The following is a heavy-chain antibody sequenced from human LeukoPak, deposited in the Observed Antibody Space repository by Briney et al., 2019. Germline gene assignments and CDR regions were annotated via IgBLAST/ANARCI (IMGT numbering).Heavy chain of an antibody. J-gene: IGHJ4*02. D-gene: IGHD5-18*01. V-gene: IGHV4-39*01. CDR1: GGSISSSSYY. CDR3: AVDTAMVANFDY. Sequence: SAETLSLTCTVSGGSISSSSYYWGWIRQPPGKGLEWIGSIYYSGSTYYNPSLKSRVTISVDTSKNQFSLKLSSVTAADTAVYYCAVDTAMVANFDYWGQGTLVTVSS. CDR2: IYYSGST.